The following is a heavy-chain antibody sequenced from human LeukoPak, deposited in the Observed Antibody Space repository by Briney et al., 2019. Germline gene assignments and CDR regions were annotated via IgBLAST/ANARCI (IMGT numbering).Heavy chain of an antibody. V-gene: IGHV4-4*07. CDR3: ARMIVPYYYYYYMDV. CDR2: IYTGGST. CDR1: GGSISSYY. D-gene: IGHD3-22*01. Sequence: SETLSLTCTVSGGSISSYYWSWIRQPAGKGLEWIGRIYTGGSTNYNPSLKSRVTMSVDTSKNQFSLKLSSVTAADTAVYYCARMIVPYYYYYYMDVWGKGTTVTVSS. J-gene: IGHJ6*03.